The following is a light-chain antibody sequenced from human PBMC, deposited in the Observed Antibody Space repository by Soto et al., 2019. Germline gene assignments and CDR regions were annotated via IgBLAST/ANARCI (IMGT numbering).Light chain of an antibody. CDR3: QQYGSSPLT. Sequence: EIVLTQSPGTLSLSPGERATLFCRASQSVSSSYLAWYQQKPGQAPRLLIYGASSRATGIPDRFGGSGSGTDFTLTISRLEPEDFAVYYCQQYGSSPLTFGGGTKVDIK. CDR2: GAS. J-gene: IGKJ4*01. V-gene: IGKV3-20*01. CDR1: QSVSSSY.